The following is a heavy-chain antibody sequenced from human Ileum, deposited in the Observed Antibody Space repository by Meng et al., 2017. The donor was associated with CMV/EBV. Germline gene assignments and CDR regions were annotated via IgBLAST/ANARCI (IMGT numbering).Heavy chain of an antibody. Sequence: GESLKISCAASGFNFDSYGMHWVRQAPGKGLEWLAFIRFDAKDQYYTDSVKGRITISRDKAMSTLYPQMDGLRPDDTAVYSCAKREASASLDYWGQGTLVTVSS. J-gene: IGHJ4*02. CDR2: IRFDAKDQ. D-gene: IGHD5-24*01. CDR3: AKREASASLDY. V-gene: IGHV3-30*02. CDR1: GFNFDSYG.